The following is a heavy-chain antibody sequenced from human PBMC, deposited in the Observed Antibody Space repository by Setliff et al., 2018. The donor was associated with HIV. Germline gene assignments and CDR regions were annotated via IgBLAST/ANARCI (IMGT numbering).Heavy chain of an antibody. CDR1: GFTLSEYY. CDR3: AVANILGTSDFDY. D-gene: IGHD3-9*01. J-gene: IGHJ4*02. CDR2: SSPSGETI. Sequence: GGSLRLSCVVSGFTLSEYYMSWIRQPQGKGLEWVSYSSPSGETIYYADSVKGRFTISRDYAKNSLYLQMNGLRAEDTAVYYCAVANILGTSDFDYWGQGTVVTVSS. V-gene: IGHV3-11*04.